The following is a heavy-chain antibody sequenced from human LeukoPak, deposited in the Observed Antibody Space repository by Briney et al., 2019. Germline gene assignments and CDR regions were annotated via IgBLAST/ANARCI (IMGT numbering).Heavy chain of an antibody. D-gene: IGHD3-10*01. CDR2: INPNSGGT. Sequence: ASAKVSCKASGYTFTGYYMHWVRQAPGQGLEWMGWINPNSGGTNYAQKFQGRVTMTRDTSISTAYMELSRLRSDDTAVYYCARESSMVRGVIGYWGQGTLVTVSS. J-gene: IGHJ4*02. CDR3: ARESSMVRGVIGY. CDR1: GYTFTGYY. V-gene: IGHV1-2*02.